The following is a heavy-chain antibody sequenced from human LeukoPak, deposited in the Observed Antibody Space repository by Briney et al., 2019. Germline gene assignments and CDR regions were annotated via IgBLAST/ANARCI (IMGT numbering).Heavy chain of an antibody. J-gene: IGHJ4*02. CDR1: GFTFSSYA. Sequence: GGSLRLSCAASGFTFSSYAMSWVRQAPGKGLEWVSAISGSGGSTYYADSVKGRFTISRDNSKNTLYLQMNSLRAEDTAVYYCANDHKGITIFGVVIIDYFDYWGQGTLVTVSS. CDR2: ISGSGGST. D-gene: IGHD3-3*01. V-gene: IGHV3-23*01. CDR3: ANDHKGITIFGVVIIDYFDY.